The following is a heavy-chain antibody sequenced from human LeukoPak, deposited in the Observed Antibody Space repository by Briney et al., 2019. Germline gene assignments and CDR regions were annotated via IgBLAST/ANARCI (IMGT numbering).Heavy chain of an antibody. V-gene: IGHV4-34*01. J-gene: IGHJ4*02. CDR3: ARVVGYCSSTSCYFDY. CDR1: GGSFSGYY. Sequence: PSGTLSLTYAVYGGSFSGYYWSWIRQPPGKGLEWIGEINHSGSTNYNPSLKSRVTISVDTSKNQFSLKLSSVTAADTAVYYCARVVGYCSSTSCYFDYWGQGTLVTVSS. D-gene: IGHD2-2*01. CDR2: INHSGST.